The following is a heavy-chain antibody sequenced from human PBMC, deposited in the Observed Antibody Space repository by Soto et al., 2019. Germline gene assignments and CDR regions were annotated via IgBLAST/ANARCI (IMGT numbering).Heavy chain of an antibody. CDR2: ISWNSGNK. CDR1: GFTFDDYA. V-gene: IGHV3-9*01. J-gene: IGHJ6*02. D-gene: IGHD3-9*01. CDR3: AKEAGLVRFFDWLSNGLDV. Sequence: EVQLVESGGDLVQPGRSLRLSCAASGFTFDDYAMHWVRQAPGKGLEWVSGISWNSGNKGYADSVKGRFTISRDNAKNFLELEMNSLRAEDTALYYCAKEAGLVRFFDWLSNGLDVWGQGTAVTVS.